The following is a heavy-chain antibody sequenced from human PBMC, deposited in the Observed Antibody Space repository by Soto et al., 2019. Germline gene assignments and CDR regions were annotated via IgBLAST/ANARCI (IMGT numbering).Heavy chain of an antibody. V-gene: IGHV3-21*06. CDR3: AKTGGSVNTLYYFDY. CDR2: ISSRSSYI. D-gene: IGHD3-10*01. Sequence: LRLSCAASGFTFTGSSISWVRQAPGKGLEWVSSISSRSSYIYYADSVKGRFTISRDNAKNSVYLQMDSLRAEDTAVYYCAKTGGSVNTLYYFDYWGQGTPVTVSS. J-gene: IGHJ4*02. CDR1: GFTFTGSS.